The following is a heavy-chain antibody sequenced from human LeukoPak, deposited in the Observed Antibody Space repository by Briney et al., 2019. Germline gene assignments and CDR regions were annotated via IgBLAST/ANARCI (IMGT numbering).Heavy chain of an antibody. D-gene: IGHD6-13*01. V-gene: IGHV4-59*08. CDR1: GGSISSYY. J-gene: IGHJ6*02. Sequence: SETLSLTCTVSGGSISSYYWGWIRQPPGKGLEWIGYIYYSGSTNYNPSLKSRVTISVDTSKNQFSLKLSSVTAADTAVYYCARQSWDSSSWYYYYGMDVWGQGTTVTVSS. CDR3: ARQSWDSSSWYYYYGMDV. CDR2: IYYSGST.